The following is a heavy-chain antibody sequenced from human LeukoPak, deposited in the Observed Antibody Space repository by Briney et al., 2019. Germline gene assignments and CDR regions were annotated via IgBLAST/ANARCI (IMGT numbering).Heavy chain of an antibody. CDR3: ALIAPPHN. Sequence: ASVKVSCKASGITFTSYYIHWVRQAPGRGLEWMGKINPSGTITTYAPKYQGRVTVTKDTPTNTVYMELSSLRSDDTAVYYCALIAPPHNWGQGTLVTVSS. D-gene: IGHD6-13*01. J-gene: IGHJ4*02. CDR2: INPSGTIT. V-gene: IGHV1-46*01. CDR1: GITFTSYY.